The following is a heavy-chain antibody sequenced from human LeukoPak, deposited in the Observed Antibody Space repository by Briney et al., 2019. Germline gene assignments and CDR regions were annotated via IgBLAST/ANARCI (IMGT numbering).Heavy chain of an antibody. Sequence: PGRSLRLSCAASGFTFSSYGMHWVRQAPGKGLEWVAVISYDGSNKYYADSVKGRFTISRDNSKNTLYLQMNSLRAEDTAVYYCAKDQDLNTAMVSTFDYWGQGTLVTVSS. CDR2: ISYDGSNK. D-gene: IGHD5-18*01. CDR1: GFTFSSYG. J-gene: IGHJ4*02. CDR3: AKDQDLNTAMVSTFDY. V-gene: IGHV3-30*18.